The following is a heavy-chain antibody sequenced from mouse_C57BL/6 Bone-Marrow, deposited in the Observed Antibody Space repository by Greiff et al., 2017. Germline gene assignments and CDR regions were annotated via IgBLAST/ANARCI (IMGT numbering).Heavy chain of an antibody. CDR1: GYTFTDYN. CDR3: ARGLRRSWFAY. D-gene: IGHD2-4*01. Sequence: VQLQQSGPELVKPGASVKMSCKASGYTFTDYNMHWVKQSHGKSLEWIGYINPNNGGTSSNQKFKGKATLTVNKSSSTAYMELRSRTSEDSAVYYCARGLRRSWFAYWGQGTLVTVSA. J-gene: IGHJ3*01. CDR2: INPNNGGT. V-gene: IGHV1-22*01.